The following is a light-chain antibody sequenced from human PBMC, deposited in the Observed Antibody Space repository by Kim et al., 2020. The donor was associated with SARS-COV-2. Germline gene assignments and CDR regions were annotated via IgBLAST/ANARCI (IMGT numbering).Light chain of an antibody. CDR2: GAS. V-gene: IGKV3D-7*01. J-gene: IGKJ1*01. Sequence: PGERVTLSCRASQSVSSSYLTWYQQKPGQAPRLLIYGASTSATGIPARFSGSGSGTDFTLTISSLQPEDFAVYYCQQDYNLPWTFGQGTKV. CDR3: QQDYNLPWT. CDR1: QSVSSSY.